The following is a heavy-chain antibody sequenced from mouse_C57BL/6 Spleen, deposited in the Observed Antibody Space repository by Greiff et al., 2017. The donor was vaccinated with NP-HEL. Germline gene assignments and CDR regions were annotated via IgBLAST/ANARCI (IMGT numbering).Heavy chain of an antibody. CDR3: VRKGGWLLPYYSDY. CDR2: IDPSDSYT. J-gene: IGHJ2*01. V-gene: IGHV1-50*01. Sequence: QVQLKQPGAELVKPGASVKLSCKASGHTFTSYWMQWVKQRPGQGLEWIGEIDPSDSYTNYNQKFKGKATLTVDTSSSTAYMQLSSLTSEDSAVYYCVRKGGWLLPYYSDYWGQGTTLTVSS. D-gene: IGHD2-3*01. CDR1: GHTFTSYW.